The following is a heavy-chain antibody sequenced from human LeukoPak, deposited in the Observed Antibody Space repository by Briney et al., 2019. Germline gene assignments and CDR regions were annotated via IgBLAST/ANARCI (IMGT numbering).Heavy chain of an antibody. J-gene: IGHJ4*02. CDR2: IYSGGST. CDR3: ARYHTALNY. Sequence: GGSLRLSCAASGFSVSSDYMTWVRQAPGKGQEWVSVIYSGGSTYYADSVKGRFTISRDNSKNTLYLQMNNLRVEDTAVYFCARYHTALNYWGQGTLVTASS. D-gene: IGHD5-18*01. V-gene: IGHV3-53*01. CDR1: GFSVSSDY.